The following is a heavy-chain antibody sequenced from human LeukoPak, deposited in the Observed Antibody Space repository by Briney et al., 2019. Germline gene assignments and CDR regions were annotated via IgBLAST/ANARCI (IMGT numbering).Heavy chain of an antibody. CDR1: GFTFSGYW. CDR3: ARGTAGYHSSYFDY. V-gene: IGHV3-74*01. CDR2: INSDGSAT. J-gene: IGHJ4*02. D-gene: IGHD3-16*02. Sequence: GGSLRLSCAASGFTFSGYWMHWVRQAPGKGLVWVSRINSDGSATAYADSVKGRFTISRDNAENTLYLQMNSLSAEDTAVYYCARGTAGYHSSYFDYWGQGTLVTVSS.